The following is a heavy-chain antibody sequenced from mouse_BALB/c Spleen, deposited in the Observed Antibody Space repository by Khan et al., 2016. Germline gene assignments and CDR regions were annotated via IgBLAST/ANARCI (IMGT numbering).Heavy chain of an antibody. CDR2: ISNSGGST. CDR1: GFTFSSYT. CDR3: ARERRARAEGYLDY. V-gene: IGHV5-12-2*01. Sequence: EVELVESGGGLVQPGGSLKLSCAASGFTFSSYTMSWVRQTPEKRLEWVAYISNSGGSTYYPDTVKGRFTISRDNAKNHLYRQTRSMKSEGTAMYYWARERRARAEGYLDYWGQGTTLTFSS. D-gene: IGHD3-1*01. J-gene: IGHJ2*01.